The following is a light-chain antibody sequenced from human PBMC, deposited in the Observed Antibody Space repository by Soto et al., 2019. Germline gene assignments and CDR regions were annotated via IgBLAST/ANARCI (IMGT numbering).Light chain of an antibody. CDR1: QSVGGF. CDR2: DTS. J-gene: IGKJ2*01. Sequence: EIVLTQSPATLSLSPGERATLSCRASQSVGGFLAWYQQKSGQAPRLLIYDTSKRATGIPARFSGSGSGTHFTLTISSLEPEDFAIYHCQHRSNWPPMYTFGQGTKLEIK. V-gene: IGKV3-11*01. CDR3: QHRSNWPPMYT.